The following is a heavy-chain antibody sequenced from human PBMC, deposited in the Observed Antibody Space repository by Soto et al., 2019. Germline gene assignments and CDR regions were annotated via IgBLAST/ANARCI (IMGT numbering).Heavy chain of an antibody. CDR3: ARAIAYCSSTSCSYYYYGMDV. J-gene: IGHJ6*02. Sequence: GXSLKISCKGSGYSFTSYWIGWVRQMPGKGLEWMGIIYPGDSDTRYSPSFQGQVTISADKSISTAYLQWSSLKASDTAMYYCARAIAYCSSTSCSYYYYGMDVWGQGTTVTVSS. V-gene: IGHV5-51*01. CDR2: IYPGDSDT. CDR1: GYSFTSYW. D-gene: IGHD2-2*01.